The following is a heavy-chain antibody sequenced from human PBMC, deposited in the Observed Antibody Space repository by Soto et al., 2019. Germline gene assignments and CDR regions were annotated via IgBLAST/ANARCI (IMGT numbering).Heavy chain of an antibody. Sequence: PGGSLRLSCAASGFTFSDHYMSWIRQAPGKGLEWLSYIGSSGTTIFYADSVKGRFTISRDNDKNSIYLEMNSLRAEDTAVYYCARDKYFDFWTNPLDVPYYYGMDVWGQGTTVTVSS. CDR1: GFTFSDHY. D-gene: IGHD3-3*01. CDR2: IGSSGTTI. V-gene: IGHV3-11*01. J-gene: IGHJ6*02. CDR3: ARDKYFDFWTNPLDVPYYYGMDV.